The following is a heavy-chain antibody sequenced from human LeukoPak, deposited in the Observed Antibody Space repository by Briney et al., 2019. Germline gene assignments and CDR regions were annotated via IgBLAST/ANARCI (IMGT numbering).Heavy chain of an antibody. CDR1: GFTFDDYA. Sequence: GGSLRLSCAASGFTFDDYAMHWVRQAPGKGLEWVSGISWNSGSIGCADSVKGRFTISRDNAKNSLYLQMNSLRTEDMALYYCAKGSAAGLIEYFQHWGQGTLVTVSS. CDR2: ISWNSGSI. D-gene: IGHD6-13*01. J-gene: IGHJ1*01. CDR3: AKGSAAGLIEYFQH. V-gene: IGHV3-9*03.